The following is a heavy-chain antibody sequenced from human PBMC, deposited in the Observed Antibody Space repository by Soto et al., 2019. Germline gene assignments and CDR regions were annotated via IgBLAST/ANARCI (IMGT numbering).Heavy chain of an antibody. J-gene: IGHJ4*02. CDR1: GGIYSSNT. V-gene: IGHV1-69*06. CDR2: IIPLFGTA. CDR3: ASKATCGGDCYAFDS. D-gene: IGHD2-21*02. Sequence: QVQLVQSGAEVKKPGSSVKISCKASGGIYSSNTINWLRQAAGQGPEWMGGIIPLFGTANYAEKFKDRVTITADKSTKTEYMELRSLRYEDTAVYYCASKATCGGDCYAFDSWGQGTLVIV.